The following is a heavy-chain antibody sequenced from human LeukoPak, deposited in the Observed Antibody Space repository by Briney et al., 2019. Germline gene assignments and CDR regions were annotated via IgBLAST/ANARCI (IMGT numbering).Heavy chain of an antibody. CDR3: ARENPSLYYYDSSGPDY. Sequence: SETLSLTCAVYGGSFSGYYWSWIRQPPGKGLEWIGEINHSGSTNYNPSLKSRVTISVDTSKNQFSLKLSSVTAADTAVYYCARENPSLYYYDSSGPDYWGQGTLVTVSS. CDR2: INHSGST. CDR1: GGSFSGYY. V-gene: IGHV4-34*01. J-gene: IGHJ4*02. D-gene: IGHD3-22*01.